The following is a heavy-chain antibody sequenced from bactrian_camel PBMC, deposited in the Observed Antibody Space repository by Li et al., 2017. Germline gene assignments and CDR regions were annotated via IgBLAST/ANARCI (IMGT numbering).Heavy chain of an antibody. CDR3: AADLFGY. J-gene: IGHJ6*01. V-gene: IGHV3S40*01. Sequence: VQLVESGGGLVQPGESLRLSCTASAFTFRRDAMMWVRQAQGKGIEWVSAIISGGGATAYADSLKGRFTISRDNAKNTLYLQMNSLKPEDTAVYYCAADLFGYWGQGTQVTVS. CDR1: AFTFRRDA. CDR2: IISGGGAT.